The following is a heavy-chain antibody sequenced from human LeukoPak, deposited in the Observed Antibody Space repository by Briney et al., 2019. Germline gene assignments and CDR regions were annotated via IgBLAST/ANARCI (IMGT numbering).Heavy chain of an antibody. V-gene: IGHV4-31*03. CDR2: IYYSGST. CDR3: ARRSGTEERGYFDY. J-gene: IGHJ4*02. CDR1: GGSISSGGYY. D-gene: IGHD1-1*01. Sequence: SETLSLTCTVSGGSISSGGYYWSWIRQHPGKGLEWIGYIYYSGSTYYNPSLKSRVTISVDTSKNQFSLKPSSVTAADTAVYYCARRSGTEERGYFDYWGQGTLVTVSS.